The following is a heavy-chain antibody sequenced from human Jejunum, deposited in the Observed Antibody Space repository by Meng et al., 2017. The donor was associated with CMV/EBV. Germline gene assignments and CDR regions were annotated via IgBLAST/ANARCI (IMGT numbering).Heavy chain of an antibody. CDR2: INGDYAYP. Sequence: SGYTSSDYGIGWVRQAPGQGLEWMGRINGDYAYPTDAQKFQGRVTMTTDTSTSPAYMELRSLREDDTAVYYCARDLFVQSLGMDYWGQGTLVTVSS. D-gene: IGHD3-3*01. J-gene: IGHJ4*02. CDR1: GYTSSDYG. CDR3: ARDLFVQSLGMDY. V-gene: IGHV1-18*01.